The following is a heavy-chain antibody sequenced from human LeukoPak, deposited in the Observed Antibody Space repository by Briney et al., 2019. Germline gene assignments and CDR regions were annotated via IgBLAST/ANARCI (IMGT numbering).Heavy chain of an antibody. CDR2: ISGSGDST. J-gene: IGHJ4*02. CDR1: GFTFRSYG. CDR3: AKEMGGFGEFYFDY. Sequence: GGSLRLSCAASGFTFRSYGMTWVRQAPGKGLEWVSAISGSGDSTYYADSVKGRFTISRDNSRNTLYLQMNSLRAGDTAVYYCAKEMGGFGEFYFDYWGQGTMVTVSS. V-gene: IGHV3-23*01. D-gene: IGHD3-10*01.